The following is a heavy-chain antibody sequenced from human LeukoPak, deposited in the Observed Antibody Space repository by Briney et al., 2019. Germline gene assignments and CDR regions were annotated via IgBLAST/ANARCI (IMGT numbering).Heavy chain of an antibody. CDR2: IIPIFGTA. D-gene: IGHD6-19*01. J-gene: IGHJ4*02. CDR1: GGTFSSYA. V-gene: IGHV1-69*13. CDR3: AILPAVAGTYQVYFDY. Sequence: ASVKVSCKASGGTFSSYAISWVRQAPGQGLEWMGGIIPIFGTANYAQKFQGRVTITADESTSTAYMELSSLRSEDTAVYYCAILPAVAGTYQVYFDYWGQGTLVTVSS.